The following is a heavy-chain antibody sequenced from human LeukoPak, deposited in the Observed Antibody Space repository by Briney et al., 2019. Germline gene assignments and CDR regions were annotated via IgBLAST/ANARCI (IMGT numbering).Heavy chain of an antibody. J-gene: IGHJ4*02. CDR3: ARPLYYYDSSGYYSYFDY. CDR2: IWYDGSNK. V-gene: IGHV3-33*01. Sequence: PGRSLRLSCAASGFTFSSYGMHWVRQAPGKGLEWVAVIWYDGSNKYYADSVKGRFTISRDNSKNTLYLQMNSLRAEDTAVYYCARPLYYYDSSGYYSYFDYWGQGTLVTVSS. D-gene: IGHD3-22*01. CDR1: GFTFSSYG.